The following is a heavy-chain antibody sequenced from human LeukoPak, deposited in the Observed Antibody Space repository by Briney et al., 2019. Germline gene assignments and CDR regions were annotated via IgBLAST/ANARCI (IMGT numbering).Heavy chain of an antibody. CDR1: GFTFNSYA. J-gene: IGHJ4*02. D-gene: IGHD4-17*01. V-gene: IGHV3-23*01. CDR2: ISGSGGST. CDR3: ARSGTVTTPFDY. Sequence: GGSLRLSCAASGFTFNSYAMNWVRQAPGKGLEWVSTISGSGGSTYYADSVKGRFTISRDNAKNSLYLQMNSLRAEDMALYYCARSGTVTTPFDYWGQGTLVTVSS.